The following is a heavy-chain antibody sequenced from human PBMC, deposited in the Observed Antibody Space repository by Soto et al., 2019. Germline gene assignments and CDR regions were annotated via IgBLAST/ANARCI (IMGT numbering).Heavy chain of an antibody. CDR1: GFTFSSYA. CDR3: ASTIRGSWYDDSYYYYYMDV. D-gene: IGHD6-13*01. Sequence: GGSLRLSCAASGFTFSSYAMHWVRQAPGKGLEYVSAISSNGGSTYYANSVKGRFTISRDNSKNTLYLQMGSLRAEDMAVYYCASTIRGSWYDDSYYYYYMDVWGKGTTVTVSS. V-gene: IGHV3-64*01. CDR2: ISSNGGST. J-gene: IGHJ6*03.